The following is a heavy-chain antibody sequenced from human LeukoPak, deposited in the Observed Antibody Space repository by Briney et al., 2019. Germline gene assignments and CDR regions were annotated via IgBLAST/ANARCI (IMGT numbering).Heavy chain of an antibody. CDR1: GFTFSSYA. CDR2: ISYDGGNK. D-gene: IGHD6-6*01. V-gene: IGHV3-30-3*01. CDR3: ARDLLEYSSSELDY. J-gene: IGHJ4*02. Sequence: PGGSLRLSCAASGFTFSSYAMHWVRQAPVKGLEWVAVISYDGGNKYYADSVKGRFTISRDNSKNTLYLQMNSLRAEDTAVYYCARDLLEYSSSELDYWGQGTLVTVSS.